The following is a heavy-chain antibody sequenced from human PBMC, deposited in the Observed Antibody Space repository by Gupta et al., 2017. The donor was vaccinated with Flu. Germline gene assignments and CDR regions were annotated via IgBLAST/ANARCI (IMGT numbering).Heavy chain of an antibody. D-gene: IGHD2-8*01. CDR2: VDPQNGEK. V-gene: IGHV1-24*01. J-gene: IGHJ4*02. CDR3: AAGFFCTNTSCVFH. CDR1: GYSLTEMS. Sequence: QVQLIQSGAELKTPGASVKVSCKVSGYSLTEMSILWVRQAPGKGLEWLGRVDPQNGEKIYAQNFQSRVTMTEDTSTATAYMELSSLRSEDTALYYCAAGFFCTNTSCVFHWGQGTRVTVSS.